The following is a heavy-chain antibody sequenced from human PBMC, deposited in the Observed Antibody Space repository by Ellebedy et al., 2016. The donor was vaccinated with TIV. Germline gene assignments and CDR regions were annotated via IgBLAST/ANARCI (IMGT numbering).Heavy chain of an antibody. CDR2: IKQDGSEK. CDR3: AGTVTHPRDYSYYYMDV. D-gene: IGHD4-11*01. Sequence: GESLKISXAASGFTFSSYWMSWVRQAPGKGLEWVANIKQDGSEKYYVDSVKGRFTISRDNAKNSLYLQMNSLRAEDTAVYYCAGTVTHPRDYSYYYMDVWGKGTTVTVSS. CDR1: GFTFSSYW. J-gene: IGHJ6*03. V-gene: IGHV3-7*01.